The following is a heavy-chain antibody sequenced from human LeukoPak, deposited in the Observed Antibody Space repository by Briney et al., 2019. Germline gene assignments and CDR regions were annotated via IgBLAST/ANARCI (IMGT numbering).Heavy chain of an antibody. CDR3: ARALGYCTNGVCQTWAVPGP. D-gene: IGHD2-8*01. Sequence: ASVKVSCKASGYTFSSYTINWVRQAPGQGLEWMGWINTHTGNPTYAQGFTGRFVFSLDTSFSTAYLQISSLKAEDTAVYYCARALGYCTNGVCQTWAVPGPWGQGTLVTVSS. J-gene: IGHJ5*02. CDR1: GYTFSSYT. V-gene: IGHV7-4-1*02. CDR2: INTHTGNP.